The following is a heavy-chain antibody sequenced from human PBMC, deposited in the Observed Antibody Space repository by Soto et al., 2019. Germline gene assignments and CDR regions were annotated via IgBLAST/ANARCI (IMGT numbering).Heavy chain of an antibody. V-gene: IGHV3-23*01. CDR1: GFTFSSYA. CDR3: AKECQLPREGFPRDYFDD. CDR2: ISGSGSST. J-gene: IGHJ4*02. D-gene: IGHD2-2*01. Sequence: GGSLRLSCAASGFTFSSYAMSWVRQAPGKGLEWVSAISGSGSSTYYADSVKGRFTISRDNSKNTLYLQMNSLRAEDTAVYYCAKECQLPREGFPRDYFDDWGQGTLVTVSS.